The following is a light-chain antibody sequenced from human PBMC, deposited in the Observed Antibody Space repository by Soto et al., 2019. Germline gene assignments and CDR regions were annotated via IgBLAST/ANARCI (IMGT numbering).Light chain of an antibody. Sequence: QSALTQPASVSGSPGQSITISCTGTSSDVGGYNYVSWYQQHPGKAPKLMIYEVSNRPSGLSNRFSGSKSGNTASLTISGLQAEDEADYYCSSYTSSSTLEVFGGVTKLTVL. CDR1: SSDVGGYNY. J-gene: IGLJ3*02. CDR2: EVS. V-gene: IGLV2-14*01. CDR3: SSYTSSSTLEV.